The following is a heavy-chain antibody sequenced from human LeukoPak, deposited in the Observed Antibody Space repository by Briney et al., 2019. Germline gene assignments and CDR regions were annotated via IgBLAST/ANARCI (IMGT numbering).Heavy chain of an antibody. D-gene: IGHD3-22*01. V-gene: IGHV4-38-2*02. CDR1: GYSISSGYY. Sequence: SETLSLTCTVSGYSISSGYYWGWIRQPPGKGLEWIGSIYHSGSTYYNPSLKSRVTISVDTSKNQFSLKLSSVTAADTAVYYCARVRFTTYYYDSSGYGFDYWGQGTLVTVSS. CDR3: ARVRFTTYYYDSSGYGFDY. J-gene: IGHJ4*02. CDR2: IYHSGST.